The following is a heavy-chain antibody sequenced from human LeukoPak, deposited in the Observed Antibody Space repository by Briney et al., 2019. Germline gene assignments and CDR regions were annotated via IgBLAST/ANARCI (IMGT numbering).Heavy chain of an antibody. CDR1: GGSISSYY. D-gene: IGHD1-26*01. CDR2: IYTSGST. J-gene: IGHJ3*02. V-gene: IGHV4-4*07. CDR3: AREAIGSMGATGAFDI. Sequence: SETLSLTCTVSGGSISSYYWSWIRQPAGKGLEWIGRIYTSGSTNYNPSLKSRVSISVDTSKNQFSLKLSSVTAADTAVYYCAREAIGSMGATGAFDIWGQGTMVTVSS.